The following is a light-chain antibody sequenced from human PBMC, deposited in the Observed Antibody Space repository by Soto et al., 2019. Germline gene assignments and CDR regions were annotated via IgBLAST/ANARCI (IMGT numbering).Light chain of an antibody. V-gene: IGLV2-8*01. CDR2: EVS. Sequence: QSVLTQPPSASGSPGQSVTISCTGTSSDVGGYNYVSWYQQHPGKAPKLMNYEVSKRPSGVPDRFSGSKSGNTASLTVSGLQAEDEADYYCSSYAGSNNNVFGTGTKVT. CDR3: SSYAGSNNNV. J-gene: IGLJ1*01. CDR1: SSDVGGYNY.